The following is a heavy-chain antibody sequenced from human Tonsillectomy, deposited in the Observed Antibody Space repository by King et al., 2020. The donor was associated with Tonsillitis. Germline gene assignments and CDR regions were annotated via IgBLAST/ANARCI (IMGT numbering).Heavy chain of an antibody. CDR3: AKEEVGFDY. J-gene: IGHJ4*02. CDR1: GFTFSSYG. CDR2: IAYDGSYK. V-gene: IGHV3-30*18. Sequence: VQLVESGGGVVQPGRSLRLSCAASGFTFSSYGMHWVRQAPGKGLEWVAVIAYDGSYKSFADSVKGRFTISRDNSKNTLYLQMNSLRAEDTAVYYCAKEEVGFDYWGQGTLVIVSS.